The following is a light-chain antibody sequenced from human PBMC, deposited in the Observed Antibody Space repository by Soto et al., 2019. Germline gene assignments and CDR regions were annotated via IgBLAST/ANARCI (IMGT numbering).Light chain of an antibody. CDR2: WAS. Sequence: DIVMTQSPDSLAVSLDERATMTCRSSQCLLYSSNNKNYLAWYQQKPGQPPKLLIYWASTRESGVPDRFSGSGSGTDFTLTISSLQAEDVAVYYCQQYYSTWTFGQGTKVDIK. V-gene: IGKV4-1*01. J-gene: IGKJ1*01. CDR3: QQYYSTWT. CDR1: QCLLYSSNNKNY.